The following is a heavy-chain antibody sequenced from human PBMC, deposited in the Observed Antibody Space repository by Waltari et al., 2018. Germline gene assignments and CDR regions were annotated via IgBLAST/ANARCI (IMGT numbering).Heavy chain of an antibody. Sequence: EVQLVESGGGLAQPGRSLRLSCAASGFTFDDYAMPWVRQAPGKGLEWVAGISWNSGSIGYADSLKGRLTISRDNAKNSLYLQMNGLRAEDTALYHCARADCSGGTCLNFDSWGQGTLVTVSS. CDR1: GFTFDDYA. V-gene: IGHV3-9*01. CDR2: ISWNSGSI. J-gene: IGHJ4*02. D-gene: IGHD2-15*01. CDR3: ARADCSGGTCLNFDS.